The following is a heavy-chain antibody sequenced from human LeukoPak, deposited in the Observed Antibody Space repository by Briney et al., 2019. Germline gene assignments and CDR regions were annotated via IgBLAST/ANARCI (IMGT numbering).Heavy chain of an antibody. CDR1: GGSFSGYY. CDR3: ARPLWFGELIDI. D-gene: IGHD3-10*01. J-gene: IGHJ3*02. Sequence: SETLSLTCAVYGGSFSGYYWSWIRQPPGKGLEWIGEINHSGSTNYNPSLKSRVTISVDTSKNQFSLKLSSVTAADTAVYYCARPLWFGELIDIWGQGTMVTVSS. CDR2: INHSGST. V-gene: IGHV4-34*01.